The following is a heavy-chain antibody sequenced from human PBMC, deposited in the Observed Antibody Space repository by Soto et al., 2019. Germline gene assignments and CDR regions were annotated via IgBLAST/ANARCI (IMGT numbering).Heavy chain of an antibody. Sequence: GGSLRLSCVASGLTFSDYRLNWVRQAPGKGLEWISYIGRSGENIYYYADSVKVRFTISRDSAKNSLYLQMNSLRDEDTAVYYCARDDYDILTGPYSPGWGQGTLVTVSS. CDR1: GLTFSDYR. CDR2: IGRSGENI. V-gene: IGHV3-48*02. D-gene: IGHD3-9*01. CDR3: ARDDYDILTGPYSPG. J-gene: IGHJ4*02.